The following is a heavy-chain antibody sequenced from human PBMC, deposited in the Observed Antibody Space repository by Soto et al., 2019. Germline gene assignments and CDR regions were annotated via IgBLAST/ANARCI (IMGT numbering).Heavy chain of an antibody. J-gene: IGHJ4*02. V-gene: IGHV3-48*01. CDR2: ISSSSSTI. CDR1: GFTFSTYS. Sequence: GGSLRLSCAASGFTFSTYSMNWVRQAPGKGLEWVSYISSSSSTIFYTDSVKGRFTASRDNAKNSLYLQMNSLRAEDTAVYYCARPTSYYDSSGPPAYWGQGTLVTVSS. D-gene: IGHD3-22*01. CDR3: ARPTSYYDSSGPPAY.